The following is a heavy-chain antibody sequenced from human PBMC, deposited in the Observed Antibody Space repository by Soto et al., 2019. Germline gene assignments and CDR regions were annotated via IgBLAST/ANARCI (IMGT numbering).Heavy chain of an antibody. V-gene: IGHV1-18*01. CDR3: ARQDGDYDVRWFDP. CDR1: GYTFTSYG. J-gene: IGHJ5*02. D-gene: IGHD4-17*01. CDR2: ISAYNGNT. Sequence: VKVSCKASGYTFTSYGISWVRQAPGQRLEWMGWISAYNGNTNYAQKLQGRVTMTTDTSTSTAYMELRSLRSDDTAVYYCARQDGDYDVRWFDPWGQGTLVTVSS.